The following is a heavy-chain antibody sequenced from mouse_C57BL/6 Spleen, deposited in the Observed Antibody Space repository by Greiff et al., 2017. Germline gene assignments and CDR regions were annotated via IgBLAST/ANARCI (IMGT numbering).Heavy chain of an antibody. CDR2: INPSNGGT. CDR1: GYTFTSYW. V-gene: IGHV1-53*01. CDR3: ARGEDSKAYAMDY. Sequence: VKLQQPGTELVKPGASVKLSCKASGYTFTSYWMHWVKQRPGQGLEWIGNINPSNGGTNYNEKFKSKATLTVDKSSSTAYMQLSSLTSEDSAVYYCARGEDSKAYAMDYWGQGTSVTVSS. D-gene: IGHD2-5*01. J-gene: IGHJ4*01.